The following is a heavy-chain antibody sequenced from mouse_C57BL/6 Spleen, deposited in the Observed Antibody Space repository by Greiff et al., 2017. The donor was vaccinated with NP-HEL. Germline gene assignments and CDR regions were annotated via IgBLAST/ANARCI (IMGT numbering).Heavy chain of an antibody. J-gene: IGHJ2*01. CDR3: ARRGTVVATPDY. V-gene: IGHV1-64*01. CDR1: GYTFTSYW. D-gene: IGHD1-1*01. Sequence: VQLQQSGAELVKPGASVKLSCKASGYTFTSYWMHWVKQRPGQGLEWIGMIHPNSGSTNYNEKFKSKATLTVDKSSSTAYMQLSSLTSEDSAVYYCARRGTVVATPDYWGQGTTLTVSS. CDR2: IHPNSGST.